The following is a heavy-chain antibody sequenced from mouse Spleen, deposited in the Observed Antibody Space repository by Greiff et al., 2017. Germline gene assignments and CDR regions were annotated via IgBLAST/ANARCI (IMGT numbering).Heavy chain of an antibody. Sequence: EVQLVESGAELVKPGASVKLSCTASGFTFSDYYMPWVKQRPEQGLEWIGRIDPGDGDTNYAPKFQGKATITADTSSNTAYLQLSSLTSEDTAVYYCARYYGNDYARDYWGQGTSVTVSS. D-gene: IGHD2-1*01. V-gene: IGHV14-2*01. CDR1: GFTFSDYY. CDR3: ARYYGNDYARDY. CDR2: IDPGDGDT. J-gene: IGHJ4*01.